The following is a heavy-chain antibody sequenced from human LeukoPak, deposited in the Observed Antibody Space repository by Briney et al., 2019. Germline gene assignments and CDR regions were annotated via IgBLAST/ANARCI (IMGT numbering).Heavy chain of an antibody. Sequence: SETLSLTCTVSGGSISSGSYYWSWIRQPAGKGLEWLGRIYTSGSTNYNPSLKSRVTMSVDTSKNQFSLKLSSVTAADTAVYYCARERSGSYTHYFDHWGQGTLVTVSS. CDR1: GGSISSGSYY. V-gene: IGHV4-61*02. CDR3: ARERSGSYTHYFDH. D-gene: IGHD1-26*01. J-gene: IGHJ4*02. CDR2: IYTSGST.